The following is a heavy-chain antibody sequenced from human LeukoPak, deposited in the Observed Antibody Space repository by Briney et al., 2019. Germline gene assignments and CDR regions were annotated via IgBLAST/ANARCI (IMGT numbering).Heavy chain of an antibody. CDR1: GFNFSNYA. J-gene: IGHJ4*02. CDR3: AKARAAVVEAAINY. CDR2: VNSNDRP. Sequence: GRSPRLSCPASGFNFSNYAMTWVRQAPGNGLEWVSTVNSNDRPYYADSVKGRFTISRDNSKNTLYLQMNTLRVEDTALYYCAKARAAVVEAAINYWGQGILVTVSP. V-gene: IGHV3-23*01. D-gene: IGHD2-15*01.